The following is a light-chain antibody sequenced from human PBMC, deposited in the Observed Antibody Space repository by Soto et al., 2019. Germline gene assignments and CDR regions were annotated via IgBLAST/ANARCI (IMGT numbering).Light chain of an antibody. Sequence: QSALTQPPSASGSPGQSVTISCTGTSSDVGGYNYVSWYQQHPGKAPKLMIYEVSERPSGVPDRFSGSKSGNTASLTVSGLQAEDEADYYCCSYADSNNVFGTGTKLTVL. J-gene: IGLJ1*01. CDR2: EVS. CDR3: CSYADSNNV. V-gene: IGLV2-8*01. CDR1: SSDVGGYNY.